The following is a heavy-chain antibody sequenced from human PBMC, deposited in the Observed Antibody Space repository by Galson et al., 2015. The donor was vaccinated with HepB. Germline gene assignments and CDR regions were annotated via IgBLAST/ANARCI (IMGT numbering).Heavy chain of an antibody. V-gene: IGHV1-69*04. J-gene: IGHJ3*02. CDR1: GGTFSSYT. CDR3: ARDGYYYDSSGYYELDAFDI. CDR2: IIPILGIA. Sequence: SVKVSCKASGGTFSSYTISWVRQAPGQGLEWMGRIIPILGIANYAQKFQGRVTITAAKSTSTAYMELSSLRSEDTAVCYCARDGYYYDSSGYYELDAFDIWGQGTMVTVSS. D-gene: IGHD3-22*01.